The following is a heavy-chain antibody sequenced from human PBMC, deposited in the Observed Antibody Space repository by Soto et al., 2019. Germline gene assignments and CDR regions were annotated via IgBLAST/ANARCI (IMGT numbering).Heavy chain of an antibody. D-gene: IGHD6-6*01. J-gene: IGHJ4*02. CDR3: ARGHSPSGYDS. Sequence: SETLSLTCSVYGASFSGYYWSWTRQSPGKGLEWMGEIHHSGSTHYSPSLKSRLTFSIDESQSQFYMMLTSVTAADTTLYFCARGHSPSGYDSWGQGSLVTVSS. V-gene: IGHV4-34*01. CDR2: IHHSGST. CDR1: GASFSGYY.